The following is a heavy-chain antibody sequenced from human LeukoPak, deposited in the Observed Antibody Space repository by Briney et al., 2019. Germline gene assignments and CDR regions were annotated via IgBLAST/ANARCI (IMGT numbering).Heavy chain of an antibody. J-gene: IGHJ6*02. CDR3: ARDQVVTIFGVAYYYGMDV. Sequence: PSETLSLTCTVSGGSISSYYWSWIRQPPGKGLEWIGYIYYSGSTNYNPSLKSRVTILVDTSKNQFSLKLSSVTAADTAVYYCARDQVVTIFGVAYYYGMDVWGQGTTVTVSS. CDR2: IYYSGST. V-gene: IGHV4-59*01. D-gene: IGHD3-3*01. CDR1: GGSISSYY.